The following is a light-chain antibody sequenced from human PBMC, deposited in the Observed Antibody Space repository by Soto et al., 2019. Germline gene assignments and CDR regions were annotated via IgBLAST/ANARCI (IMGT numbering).Light chain of an antibody. CDR3: HQYNNWPPET. CDR1: QSVSSN. Sequence: EIVMTQSPATLSVSPGERATLSCRASQSVSSNLAWYQQKPGQAPRLLIFGASTRATGIPARFSGSGSGTEFTLTISSLQSEDFAVYYWHQYNNWPPETFGQGTKVDIK. CDR2: GAS. V-gene: IGKV3-15*01. J-gene: IGKJ1*01.